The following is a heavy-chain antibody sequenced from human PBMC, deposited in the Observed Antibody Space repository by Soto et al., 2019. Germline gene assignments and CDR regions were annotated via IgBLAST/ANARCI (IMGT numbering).Heavy chain of an antibody. CDR3: ARGKKWFGESGGGFGAFDI. D-gene: IGHD3-10*01. CDR2: IYYSGST. J-gene: IGHJ3*02. CDR1: GGSISSGGYY. V-gene: IGHV4-31*03. Sequence: SETLSLTCTVSGGSISSGGYYWSWIRQHPGKGLEWVGYIYYSGSTYYNPSLKSRVTISVDTSKNQFSLKLSSVTAADTAVYYCARGKKWFGESGGGFGAFDIWGQGTMVTVSS.